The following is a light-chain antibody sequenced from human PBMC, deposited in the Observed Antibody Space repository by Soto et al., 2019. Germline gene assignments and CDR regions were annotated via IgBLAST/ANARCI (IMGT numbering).Light chain of an antibody. CDR2: DAS. CDR3: QQSFTYSRT. Sequence: DIQMTQSPSTLSASVGDRVTIACRASQSVSNWLAWYQQKPGKAPKLLIYDASSLESGVPSRFSGSGSGTEFTLTISNLQPADSATYYCQQSFTYSRTFGQGTKVEIK. J-gene: IGKJ1*01. V-gene: IGKV1-5*01. CDR1: QSVSNW.